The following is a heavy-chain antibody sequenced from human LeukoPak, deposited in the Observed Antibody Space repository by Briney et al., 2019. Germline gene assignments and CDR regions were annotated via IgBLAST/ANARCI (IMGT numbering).Heavy chain of an antibody. J-gene: IGHJ4*02. CDR1: GYTFTYHY. CDR2: INPSNGDT. CDR3: ARESDVGKDFDC. D-gene: IGHD1-1*01. V-gene: IGHV1-46*01. Sequence: ASVKVSCKASGYTFTYHYLHLVRQAPGQGLEWTGIINPSNGDTNYAQRFQGRVTMTRDTSTSTVYMELSSLDSEDTAVYYCARESDVGKDFDCWGQGTLVTVSS.